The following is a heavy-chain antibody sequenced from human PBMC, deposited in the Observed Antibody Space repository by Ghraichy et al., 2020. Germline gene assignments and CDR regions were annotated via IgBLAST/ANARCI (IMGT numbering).Heavy chain of an antibody. D-gene: IGHD3-22*01. J-gene: IGHJ4*02. CDR3: ATSAVSYYGTALDY. V-gene: IGHV3-74*01. CDR1: GLTFTDYW. CDR2: IYTDVSSA. Sequence: GGSLRLSCAVSGLTFTDYWLHWVRQAPGKGLVWVSRIYTDVSSATYADSVKGRFTISRDNAKNTLCLQMNSLRADDTAVYFCATSAVSYYGTALDYWGQGNLVTVSS.